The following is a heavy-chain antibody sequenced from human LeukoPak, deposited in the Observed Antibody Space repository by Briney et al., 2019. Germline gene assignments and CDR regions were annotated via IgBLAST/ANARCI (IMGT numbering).Heavy chain of an antibody. V-gene: IGHV5-51*01. CDR2: IYPGDSDT. J-gene: IGHJ4*02. CDR1: GYSFTSYW. Sequence: GESLKISCKGSGYSFTSYWIGWVRQMPGKGLEWMGIIYPGDSDTRYSPSFQGQVTISADKSISTAYLQWSSLKASDTAMYYCARLLNYYGSGSYYNGFGYWGQGTLVTVSS. CDR3: ARLLNYYGSGSYYNGFGY. D-gene: IGHD3-10*01.